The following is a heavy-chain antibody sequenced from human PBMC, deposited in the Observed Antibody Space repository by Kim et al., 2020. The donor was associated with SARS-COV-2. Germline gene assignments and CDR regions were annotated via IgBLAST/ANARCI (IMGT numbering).Heavy chain of an antibody. V-gene: IGHV3-21*01. D-gene: IGHD5-18*01. CDR3: ARGPRAYSYGPGDY. CDR2: ISSSSRYI. J-gene: IGHJ4*02. CDR1: GFTFSTYS. Sequence: GGSLRLSCAASGFTFSTYSMNWVRQAPGKGLEWVSSISSSSRYIYYADSLKGRFTISRDNAKNSLYLQMNSLRAEDTAVYYCARGPRAYSYGPGDYWGQGTLVTGAS.